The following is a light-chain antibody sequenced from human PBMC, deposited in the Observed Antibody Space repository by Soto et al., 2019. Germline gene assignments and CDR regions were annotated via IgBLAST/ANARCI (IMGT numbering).Light chain of an antibody. CDR3: QQSYSSPRT. V-gene: IGKV1-39*01. Sequence: DIQMTQSPSSLSASVGDRVTITCRASHSISSYLNWYQHKPGKAPKLLIFAASSVPSGVPSRFSGSGSGTDFTLTISSLQPGDFATYYCQQSYSSPRTFGPGTKVDIK. J-gene: IGKJ3*01. CDR1: HSISSY. CDR2: AAS.